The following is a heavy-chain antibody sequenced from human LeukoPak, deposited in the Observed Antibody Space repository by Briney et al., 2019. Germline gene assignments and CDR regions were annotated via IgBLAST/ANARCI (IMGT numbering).Heavy chain of an antibody. D-gene: IGHD2-21*02. V-gene: IGHV3-7*01. Sequence: GGSLRLSCAASGFTFSSYWMSWVRQAPGKGLEWVANIKQDGSEKYYVDSVKGRFTISRDNAKNSLYLQMNSLRAEDTAVYYCARDGRLRTYCGGDCYSPLDYWGQGTLVTVSS. J-gene: IGHJ4*02. CDR2: IKQDGSEK. CDR3: ARDGRLRTYCGGDCYSPLDY. CDR1: GFTFSSYW.